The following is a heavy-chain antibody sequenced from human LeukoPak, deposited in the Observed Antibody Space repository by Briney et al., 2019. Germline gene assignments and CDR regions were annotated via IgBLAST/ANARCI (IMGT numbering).Heavy chain of an antibody. Sequence: PGGALRLSCAVSGFTFSNYWMHWVRQAPGKGLVWVSRINSDGSATTYADSVKGRFTISRDNAKNTLYLQMNSLRAEDTAVYYCARSPNCGGDCSWGQGTLVTVS. V-gene: IGHV3-74*03. CDR1: GFTFSNYW. CDR2: INSDGSAT. D-gene: IGHD2-21*02. J-gene: IGHJ5*02. CDR3: ARSPNCGGDCS.